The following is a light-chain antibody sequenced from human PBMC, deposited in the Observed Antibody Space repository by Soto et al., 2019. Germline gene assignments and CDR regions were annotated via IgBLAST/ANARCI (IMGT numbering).Light chain of an antibody. CDR2: EVT. V-gene: IGLV2-14*01. CDR3: SSYARGTLYV. J-gene: IGLJ1*01. Sequence: QSVLTQPASVSGSPGQSISISCAGTSFDVGGFNSVSWYQQHPGKVPKLMIFEVTNRPAGISSRFSGSKSGNTASLSISGLQAEDEADYYCSSYARGTLYVFATGTKVTVL. CDR1: SFDVGGFNS.